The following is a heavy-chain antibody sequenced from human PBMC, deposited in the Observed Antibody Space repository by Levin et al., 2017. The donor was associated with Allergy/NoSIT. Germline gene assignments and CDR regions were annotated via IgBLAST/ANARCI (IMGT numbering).Heavy chain of an antibody. CDR2: MSYDGRSY. CDR1: GFTFSDYG. V-gene: IGHV3-30*18. D-gene: IGHD5-24*01. CDR3: AKSLLATEWRCAVDV. Sequence: GGSLRLSCAASGFTFSDYGMYWVRQAPGKGLECVAAMSYDGRSYYYKGSVRGRFTISRDNSKSTLFLQMNSLKAEDTAVYYCAKSLLATEWRCAVDVWGQGTTVSVSS. J-gene: IGHJ6*02.